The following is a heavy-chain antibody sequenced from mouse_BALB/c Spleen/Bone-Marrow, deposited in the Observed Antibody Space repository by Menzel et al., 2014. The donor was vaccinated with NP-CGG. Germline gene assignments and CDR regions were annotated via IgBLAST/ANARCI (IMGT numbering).Heavy chain of an antibody. V-gene: IGHV7-1*02. D-gene: IGHD2-3*01. CDR3: ARDPRWLLAMDY. CDR2: SRNKANEYTT. J-gene: IGHJ4*01. CDR1: GFTFSDFY. Sequence: EVKLMESGGGLVQPGGSLRLSCATSGFTFSDFYMEWVRQPPGRRLEWIAASRNKANEYTTEYSASVKGRLIVSRDTSQNILYLQMNALRAEDTAIYYCARDPRWLLAMDYWGQGTSVTVSS.